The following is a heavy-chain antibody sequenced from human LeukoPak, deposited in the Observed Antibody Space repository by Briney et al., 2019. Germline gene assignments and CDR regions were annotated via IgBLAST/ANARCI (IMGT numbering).Heavy chain of an antibody. J-gene: IGHJ4*02. CDR1: GYTFTSYD. CDR2: MNPNSGNT. Sequence: ASVKASCKASGYTFTSYDINWVRRATGQGLEWMGWMNPNSGNTGYAQKFQGRVTITRNTSISTAYMELSSLRSEDTAVYYCARVAVRGSGWYGYYFDYWGQGTLVTVSS. V-gene: IGHV1-8*01. D-gene: IGHD6-19*01. CDR3: ARVAVRGSGWYGYYFDY.